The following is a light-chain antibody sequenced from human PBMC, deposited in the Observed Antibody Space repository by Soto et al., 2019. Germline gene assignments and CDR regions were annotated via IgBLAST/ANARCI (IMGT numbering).Light chain of an antibody. CDR1: SSDVGAYNY. V-gene: IGLV2-8*01. Sequence: QSARTQPPSASGSPGQSVTSSCTGTSSDVGAYNYVSWYQQYPGKAPKLMIYWVSKRPSGVPDRFSGSKSGNTACLTVSGLQAEDEAEYYCTSYVGNDIWVFGGGTKVTVL. CDR2: WVS. CDR3: TSYVGNDIWV. J-gene: IGLJ3*02.